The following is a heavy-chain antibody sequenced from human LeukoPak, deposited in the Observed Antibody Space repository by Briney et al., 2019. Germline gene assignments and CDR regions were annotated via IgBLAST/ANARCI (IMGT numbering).Heavy chain of an antibody. CDR2: IKPKTDGETT. CDR3: ITPLPYSAQ. J-gene: IGHJ4*02. V-gene: IGHV3-15*01. Sequence: GGSLRLSCAASGFTFRDHSMSWIRQAPGKGLEWVGRIKPKTDGETTEYAAPVKDRFSISRDDSKSMMYLQMNSLKTEDTAVYYCITPLPYSAQGGQGTLVTVSS. D-gene: IGHD2-21*01. CDR1: GFTFRDHS.